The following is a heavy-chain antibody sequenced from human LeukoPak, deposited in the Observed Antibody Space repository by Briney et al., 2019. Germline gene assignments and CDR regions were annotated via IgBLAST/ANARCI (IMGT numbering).Heavy chain of an antibody. V-gene: IGHV3-7*01. CDR3: ARVHILTGYAFDY. CDR2: IKQDGSEK. D-gene: IGHD3-9*01. CDR1: GFTFSSYW. J-gene: IGHJ4*02. Sequence: PGGSLRLSCAASGFTFSSYWMSWVRQAPGKGLEWVANIKQDGSEKYYVDSVKGRFTISRDDAKNSLYLQMNSLRAEDTAVYYCARVHILTGYAFDYWGQGTLVTVSS.